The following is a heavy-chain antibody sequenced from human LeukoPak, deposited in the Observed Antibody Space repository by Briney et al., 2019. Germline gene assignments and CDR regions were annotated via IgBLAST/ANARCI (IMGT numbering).Heavy chain of an antibody. Sequence: GGSPRLSCAASGFTFSNYWMSWVRQAPGKGLEWVANIKQDGSEKYYVDSVKGRFTISRDNAKNSLYLQMNSLRAEDTAVYYCARRTTEYWYFDLWGRGTLVTVSS. J-gene: IGHJ2*01. D-gene: IGHD4-11*01. CDR3: ARRTTEYWYFDL. CDR1: GFTFSNYW. V-gene: IGHV3-7*01. CDR2: IKQDGSEK.